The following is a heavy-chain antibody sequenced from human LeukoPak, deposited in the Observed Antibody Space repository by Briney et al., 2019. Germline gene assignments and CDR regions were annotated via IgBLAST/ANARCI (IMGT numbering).Heavy chain of an antibody. Sequence: GASVKVSCKVSGYTLTELSMHWVRQAPGKGPEWMGGFDPEDGETIYAQKFQGRVTMTEDTSTDTAYMELSSLRSEDTAVYYCATVRDIVVVPAANWFDPWGQGTLVTVSS. CDR1: GYTLTELS. D-gene: IGHD2-2*01. J-gene: IGHJ5*02. V-gene: IGHV1-24*01. CDR2: FDPEDGET. CDR3: ATVRDIVVVPAANWFDP.